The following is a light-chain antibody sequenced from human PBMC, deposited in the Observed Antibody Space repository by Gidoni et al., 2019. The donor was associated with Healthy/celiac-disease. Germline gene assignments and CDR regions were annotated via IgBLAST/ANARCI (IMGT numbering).Light chain of an antibody. Sequence: DIQMTQSPSSLSASVGDRVTITCRASQSISSYLNWYQQKPGKAPKLLIYAASILQSGVPSRFSGSGSGTEFTRTISSLQPEDFATYYWQQSYSTPITFGQGTRLEIK. V-gene: IGKV1-39*01. J-gene: IGKJ5*01. CDR1: QSISSY. CDR2: AAS. CDR3: QQSYSTPIT.